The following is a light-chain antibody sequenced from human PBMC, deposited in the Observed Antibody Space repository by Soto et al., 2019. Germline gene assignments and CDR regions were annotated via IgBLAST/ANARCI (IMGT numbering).Light chain of an antibody. V-gene: IGLV2-14*03. J-gene: IGLJ1*01. CDR2: DVG. CDR3: SSYTRSSTFV. CDR1: SSDVGAYNL. Sequence: QSALTQPASVSGSPGQSITISCPGTSSDVGAYNLVSWYQQHPGKAPKLILFDVGSRPSGISNRFSGSKSGNTASLTISGLQADDEADYYCSSYTRSSTFVFGTGTKLTVL.